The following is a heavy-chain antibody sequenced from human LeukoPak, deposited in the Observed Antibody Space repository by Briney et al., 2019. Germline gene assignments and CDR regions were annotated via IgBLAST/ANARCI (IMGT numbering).Heavy chain of an antibody. J-gene: IGHJ4*02. CDR1: GFTFSSYG. D-gene: IGHD6-6*01. CDR3: ARDSSSSQLDY. CDR2: IWYDGSDK. Sequence: GGSLRLSCAASGFTFSSYGMHWVRQAPGKGLEWVAIIWYDGSDKYYADSVKGRFTISRDNSKNTLFLQMNSLRAEDTAVYYCARDSSSSQLDYWGQGTLVTVSS. V-gene: IGHV3-33*01.